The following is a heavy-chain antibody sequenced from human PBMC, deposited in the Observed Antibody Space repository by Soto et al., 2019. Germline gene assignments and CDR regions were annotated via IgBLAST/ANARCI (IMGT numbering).Heavy chain of an antibody. J-gene: IGHJ6*02. CDR1: GYTFTSYG. CDR2: ISAYNGNT. CDR3: ARMYVGYSSGWHYYYGMDV. D-gene: IGHD6-19*01. V-gene: IGHV1-18*01. Sequence: ASVKVSCKASGYTFTSYGISWVRQAPGQGLEWMGWISAYNGNTNYAQKLQGRVTMTTDTSTSTAYMELRSLRSDDTAVYYCARMYVGYSSGWHYYYGMDVWGQGTTVTVSS.